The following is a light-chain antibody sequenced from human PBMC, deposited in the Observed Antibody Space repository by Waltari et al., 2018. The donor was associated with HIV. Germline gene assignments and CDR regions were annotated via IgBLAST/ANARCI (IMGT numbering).Light chain of an antibody. CDR3: TSWDVSLSRLV. CDR2: RTN. V-gene: IGLV1-47*01. Sequence: QSVLTQPPSASGTPGQRVTISCSGGTSNIGTKFVHWYHQFPGTAPKLLIYRTNQRPSGVPDRFSGSKSGTSASLAISGLRSGDEADYYCTSWDVSLSRLVFGGGTKLTVL. J-gene: IGLJ3*02. CDR1: TSNIGTKF.